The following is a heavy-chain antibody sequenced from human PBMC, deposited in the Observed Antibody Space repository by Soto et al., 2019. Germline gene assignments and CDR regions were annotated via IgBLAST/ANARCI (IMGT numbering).Heavy chain of an antibody. Sequence: EVQLLESGGGLVQPGGSLRLSCAASGFTFSSYAMSWVRQAPGKGLEWVSAISGSGGSTYYADSVKGRFTISGDNSKNTLYLQMNSLRAEDTAVYYCARNYYDSSGYYYDYFDYWGQGTLITVSS. J-gene: IGHJ4*02. CDR2: ISGSGGST. V-gene: IGHV3-23*01. CDR3: ARNYYDSSGYYYDYFDY. CDR1: GFTFSSYA. D-gene: IGHD3-22*01.